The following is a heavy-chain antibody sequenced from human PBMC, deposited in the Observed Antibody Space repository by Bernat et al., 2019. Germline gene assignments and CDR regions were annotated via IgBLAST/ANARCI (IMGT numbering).Heavy chain of an antibody. Sequence: EVQLVESGGGLVKPGGSLRLSCAASGFTFSNAWMSWVRQAPGKGLEWVGRIKSKTDGGTTDYAAPVKGRFTISRDDSKNTLYLQMNSLKTEDTAVYYCTTDCTGGVCYIVNWFDPWGQGTLVTVSS. CDR1: GFTFSNAW. D-gene: IGHD2-8*02. J-gene: IGHJ5*02. CDR2: IKSKTDGGTT. V-gene: IGHV3-15*01. CDR3: TTDCTGGVCYIVNWFDP.